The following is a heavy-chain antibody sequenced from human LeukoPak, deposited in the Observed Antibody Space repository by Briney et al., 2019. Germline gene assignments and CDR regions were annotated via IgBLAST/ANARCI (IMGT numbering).Heavy chain of an antibody. J-gene: IGHJ4*02. CDR1: GFSITKYY. CDR2: VWTAGAT. V-gene: IGHV3-53*01. CDR3: VRGGPSGSGTNSFDY. D-gene: IGHD3-10*01. Sequence: GGSLRLSCAAAGFSITKYYMGWVRQAPGKGLEWVSVVWTAGATNYADSPKGRLTISKDNSKNMVYLQMISVSAEDTATYYCVRGGPSGSGTNSFDYWGQGTVVTVSS.